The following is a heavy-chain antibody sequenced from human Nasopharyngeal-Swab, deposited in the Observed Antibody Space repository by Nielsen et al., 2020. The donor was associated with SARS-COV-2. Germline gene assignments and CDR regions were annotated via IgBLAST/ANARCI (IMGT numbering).Heavy chain of an antibody. D-gene: IGHD6-13*01. CDR2: ISGDGGST. CDR3: AKGSYSSSWYFGRGGHYYGMDV. J-gene: IGHJ6*02. Sequence: GESLKISCAASGFTFDDYAMHWVRQAPGKGLEWVSLISGDGGSTYYADSVTGRFTISRDNSKNSLYLQMNSLRTEDTALYYCAKGSYSSSWYFGRGGHYYGMDVWGQGTTVTVSS. V-gene: IGHV3-43*02. CDR1: GFTFDDYA.